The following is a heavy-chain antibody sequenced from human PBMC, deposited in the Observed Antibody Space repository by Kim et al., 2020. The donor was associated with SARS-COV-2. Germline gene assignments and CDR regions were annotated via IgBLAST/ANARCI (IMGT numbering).Heavy chain of an antibody. D-gene: IGHD2-2*01. Sequence: GESLKISCRLSGQTFRSFWIGWVRQMPGKGLEWIGIIYPGDSDTIYGPSFQGHVTISADQSISTAYLQWDSLKASDTAMYYCARHSYAEPPGPFHLWGQGTIVTVSS. CDR2: IYPGDSDT. V-gene: IGHV5-51*01. CDR1: GQTFRSFW. J-gene: IGHJ3*01. CDR3: ARHSYAEPPGPFHL.